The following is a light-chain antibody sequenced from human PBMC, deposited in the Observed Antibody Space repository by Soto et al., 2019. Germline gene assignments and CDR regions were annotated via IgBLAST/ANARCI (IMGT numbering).Light chain of an antibody. CDR1: QIVSNW. Sequence: DVEMTQSPSTLPTSIGDRVTINCRASQIVSNWLAWYQQKPGKAPKLLIYKESRLESGVPSRFSASGSVTDFTLTINSLQSDDFATYFCQQYSKESTFGQGTKLEIK. J-gene: IGKJ2*01. CDR3: QQYSKEST. V-gene: IGKV1-5*03. CDR2: KES.